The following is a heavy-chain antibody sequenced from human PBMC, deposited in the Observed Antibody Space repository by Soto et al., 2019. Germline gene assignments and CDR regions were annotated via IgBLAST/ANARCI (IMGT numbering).Heavy chain of an antibody. J-gene: IGHJ6*02. Sequence: QVQLVQSGAEVKKPGSSVKVSCKASGGTFSSYAISWVRQAPGQGLEWMGGIIPIFGTANYAQKFQGRVTITADESTRTAYMELSSLRSEDTAVYYCARDRDIVVVPVRNYYGMDVWGQGTTVTVSS. D-gene: IGHD2-2*01. V-gene: IGHV1-69*01. CDR1: GGTFSSYA. CDR3: ARDRDIVVVPVRNYYGMDV. CDR2: IIPIFGTA.